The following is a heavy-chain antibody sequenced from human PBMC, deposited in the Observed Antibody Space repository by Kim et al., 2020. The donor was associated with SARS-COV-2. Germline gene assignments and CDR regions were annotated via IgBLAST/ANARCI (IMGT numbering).Heavy chain of an antibody. CDR3: ARDQAAGGTGGDGFDI. J-gene: IGHJ3*02. V-gene: IGHV1-18*01. D-gene: IGHD6-13*01. CDR1: GYTFTSYG. Sequence: ASVKVSCKASGYTFTSYGISWVRQAPGQGLEWMGWISAYNGNTNYAQKLQGRVTMTTDTSTSTAYMELRSLRSDDTAVYYCARDQAAGGTGGDGFDIWGQGTMVTVSS. CDR2: ISAYNGNT.